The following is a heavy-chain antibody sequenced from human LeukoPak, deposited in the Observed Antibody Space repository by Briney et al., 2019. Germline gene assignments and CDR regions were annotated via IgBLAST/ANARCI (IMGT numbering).Heavy chain of an antibody. Sequence: GGSLRLSCAASGFTVSSNYMSWVRQAPGKGLEWVSVIYSGGSTYYADSVKGRFTISRDNSKNTLYLQMNSLRAEDTAVYYCARELYSSGRYRLDYWGQGTLVTVSS. CDR2: IYSGGST. V-gene: IGHV3-66*01. CDR3: ARELYSSGRYRLDY. J-gene: IGHJ4*02. CDR1: GFTVSSNY. D-gene: IGHD6-19*01.